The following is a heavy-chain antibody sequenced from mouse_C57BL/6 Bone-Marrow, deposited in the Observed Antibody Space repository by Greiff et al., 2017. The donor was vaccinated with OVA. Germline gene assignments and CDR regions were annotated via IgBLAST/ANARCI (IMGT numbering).Heavy chain of an antibody. Sequence: QVQLQQPGAELVRPGTSVKLSCKASGYTFTSYWMHWLKQRPGQGLEWIGVIDPSDSYTNYNQKFKGKATLTVDTSSSTAYMQLSSLTSEDSAVYYCARPGDYWGQGTSVTVSS. V-gene: IGHV1-59*01. J-gene: IGHJ4*01. CDR2: IDPSDSYT. CDR1: GYTFTSYW. CDR3: ARPGDY.